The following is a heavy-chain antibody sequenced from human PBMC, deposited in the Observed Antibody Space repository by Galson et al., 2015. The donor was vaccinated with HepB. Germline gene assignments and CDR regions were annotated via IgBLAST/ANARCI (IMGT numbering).Heavy chain of an antibody. CDR2: IIPILGIA. V-gene: IGHV1-69*02. CDR3: ARALLWFGELDRTGMDV. D-gene: IGHD3-10*01. CDR1: GGTFSSYT. J-gene: IGHJ6*02. Sequence: SVKVSCKASGGTFSSYTISWVRQAPGQGLEWMGRIIPILGIANYAQKFQGRVTITADKSTSTAYMELSSLRSEDTAVYYCARALLWFGELDRTGMDVWGQGTTVTVSS.